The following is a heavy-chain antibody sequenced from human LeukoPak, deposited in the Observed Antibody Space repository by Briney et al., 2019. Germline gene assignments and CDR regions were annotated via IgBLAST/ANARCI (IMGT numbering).Heavy chain of an antibody. CDR1: GYTFTSYD. CDR2: MNPNSGNT. CDR3: ARGGVSYSAYYYYYYMDV. J-gene: IGHJ6*03. V-gene: IGHV1-8*01. D-gene: IGHD4-11*01. Sequence: ASVKVSCKASGYTFTSYDINWVRQATGQGLEWMGWMNPNSGNTGYAQKFQGKVTMTRNTSISKAYMELSSLRSEDTAVYYCARGGVSYSAYYYYYYMDVWGKGTTVTVSS.